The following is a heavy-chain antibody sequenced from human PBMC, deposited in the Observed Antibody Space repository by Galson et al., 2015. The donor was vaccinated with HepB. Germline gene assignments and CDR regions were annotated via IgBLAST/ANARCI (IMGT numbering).Heavy chain of an antibody. CDR1: GFTFSNAW. J-gene: IGHJ4*02. Sequence: SLRLSCAASGFTFSNAWMSWVRQAPGKGLEWVGRIKSKTDGGTTDYAAPVKGRFTISRDDSKNTLYLQMNSLKTEDTAVYYCTTVVYYDSSGYWPGNFDYWGQGTLVTVSS. V-gene: IGHV3-15*01. CDR3: TTVVYYDSSGYWPGNFDY. CDR2: IKSKTDGGTT. D-gene: IGHD3-22*01.